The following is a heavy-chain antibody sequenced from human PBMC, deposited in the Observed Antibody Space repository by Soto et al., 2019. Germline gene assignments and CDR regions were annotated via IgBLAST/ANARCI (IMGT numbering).Heavy chain of an antibody. V-gene: IGHV3-23*01. J-gene: IGHJ4*02. CDR2: ISGSGGST. CDR3: AKWPTPSSSSGWAFDY. CDR1: GFTFSSYA. D-gene: IGHD6-19*01. Sequence: PGGSLRLSCAASGFTFSSYAMSWVRQAPGKGLEWVSAISGSGGSTYYADSVKGRFTISRDNSKNTLYLQMNSLRAEDTAVYYCAKWPTPSSSSGWAFDYWGQGTLVTVSS.